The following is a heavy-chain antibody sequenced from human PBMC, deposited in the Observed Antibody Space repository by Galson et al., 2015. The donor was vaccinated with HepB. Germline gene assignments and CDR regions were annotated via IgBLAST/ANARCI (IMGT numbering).Heavy chain of an antibody. V-gene: IGHV3-64D*06. CDR1: GFTFSAYV. CDR3: VNRNTEIDAFDV. D-gene: IGHD5-18*01. Sequence: SLRLSCAASGFTFSAYVMHWVRQAPGKGPEYVSAISSNGGTTYYVDSVKGRFTISRDNSKNTLYLQMSSLRPEDTAVYYCVNRNTEIDAFDVWGPGTMVTVSS. CDR2: ISSNGGTT. J-gene: IGHJ3*01.